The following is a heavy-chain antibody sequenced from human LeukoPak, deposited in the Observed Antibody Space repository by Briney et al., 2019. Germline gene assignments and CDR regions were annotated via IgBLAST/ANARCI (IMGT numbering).Heavy chain of an antibody. V-gene: IGHV4-39*01. D-gene: IGHD5-18*01. Sequence: PSETLSLTCTVSGGSISSSSYYWGWIRQPPGKGLEWIGSVYYSGSTYYNPSLKSRVTISVDTSKNQFSLKLSSVTAADTAVYYCARHPAMDALDYWGQGTLVTVSS. J-gene: IGHJ4*02. CDR2: VYYSGST. CDR1: GGSISSSSYY. CDR3: ARHPAMDALDY.